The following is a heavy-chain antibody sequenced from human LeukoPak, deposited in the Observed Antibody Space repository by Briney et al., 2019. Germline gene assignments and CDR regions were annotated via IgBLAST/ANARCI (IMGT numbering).Heavy chain of an antibody. CDR3: ATGYCSSTSCYSVRAFDI. V-gene: IGHV3-7*01. D-gene: IGHD2-2*01. CDR1: GFTFSSYW. J-gene: IGHJ3*02. CDR2: IKQDGSEK. Sequence: PGGSLRLSCAASGFTFSSYWMSWVRQAPGKGLEWVANIKQDGSEKCYVDSVKGRFTISRDNAKNSLYLQMNSLRAEDTAVYYCATGYCSSTSCYSVRAFDIWGQGTMVTVSS.